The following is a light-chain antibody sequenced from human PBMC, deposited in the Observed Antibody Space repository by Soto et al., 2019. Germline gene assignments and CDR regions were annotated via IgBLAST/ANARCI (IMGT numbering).Light chain of an antibody. CDR1: QSVRSD. CDR2: GAS. V-gene: IGKV3-15*01. Sequence: EIVMTQSPATLSVSPGERDTLSCRASQSVRSDLAWYQQKPGQAPRLLVYGASTRATGIPARFSGSGSGTEFTLTITSLQSEDFAVYYCQQYIHWPPDTSGQGTKLDIK. J-gene: IGKJ2*01. CDR3: QQYIHWPPDT.